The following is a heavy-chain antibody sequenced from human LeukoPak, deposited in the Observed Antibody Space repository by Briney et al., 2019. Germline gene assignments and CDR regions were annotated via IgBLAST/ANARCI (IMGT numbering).Heavy chain of an antibody. Sequence: PSETLSLTCTVSGGSISSGGYYWSWIRQHPGKGLEWIGYIYYSGSTYYNPSLKSRVTISVDTSKNQFSLKLSSVTAVDTAVYYCARVNRISSSWYFDYWGQGTLVTVSS. CDR2: IYYSGST. V-gene: IGHV4-31*03. D-gene: IGHD6-13*01. J-gene: IGHJ4*02. CDR1: GGSISSGGYY. CDR3: ARVNRISSSWYFDY.